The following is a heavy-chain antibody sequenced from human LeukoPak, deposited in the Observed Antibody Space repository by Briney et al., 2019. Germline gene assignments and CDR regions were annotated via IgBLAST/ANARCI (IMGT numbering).Heavy chain of an antibody. V-gene: IGHV3-30*04. J-gene: IGHJ6*02. CDR3: XGGPYYDSSGYLPNYYGMDV. D-gene: IGHD3-22*01. CDR2: ISYDGTNK. CDR1: GFTFSSYA. Sequence: GGSLRLSCAASGFTFSSYAMHWVRQAPGKGLEWVAIISYDGTNKYYADSVKGRFTISRDNSKNTLYLQMNSLRAEDTAVYYCXGGPYYDSSGYLPNYYGMDVWGQGTTVTVSS.